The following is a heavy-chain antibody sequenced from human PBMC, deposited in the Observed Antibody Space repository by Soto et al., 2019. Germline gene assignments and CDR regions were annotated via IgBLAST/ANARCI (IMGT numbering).Heavy chain of an antibody. D-gene: IGHD2-2*01. J-gene: IGHJ5*02. CDR2: ISLYSDGT. CDR1: GYTFSNYG. V-gene: IGHV1-18*01. CDR3: ARVVPGAEAWFGP. Sequence: ASVKVSCTTSGYTFSNYGITWVRQAPGQPLEWLGWISLYSDGTNYAQKFQGRVSMTTDTSTTTAYMELRSLRSDDTAVYYCARVVPGAEAWFGPWGQGTLVTVSS.